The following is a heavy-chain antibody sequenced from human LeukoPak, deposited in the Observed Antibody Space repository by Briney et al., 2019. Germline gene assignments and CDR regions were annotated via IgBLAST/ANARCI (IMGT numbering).Heavy chain of an antibody. CDR1: GFTFSSYA. D-gene: IGHD3-3*01. V-gene: IGHV3-33*08. CDR3: ARDKEWHPELRIYGMDV. J-gene: IGHJ6*02. CDR2: IWYDGSNK. Sequence: PGGSLRLSCAASGFTFSSYAMSWVRQAPGKGLEWVAVIWYDGSNKYYADSVKGRFTISRDNSKNTLYLQMNSLRAEDTAVYYCARDKEWHPELRIYGMDVWGQGTTVTVSS.